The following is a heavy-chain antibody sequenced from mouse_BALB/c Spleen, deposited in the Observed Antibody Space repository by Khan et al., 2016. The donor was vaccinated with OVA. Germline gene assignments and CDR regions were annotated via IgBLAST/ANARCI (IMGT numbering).Heavy chain of an antibody. V-gene: IGHV9-3-1*01. CDR1: GYTFTNYG. J-gene: IGHJ1*01. Sequence: QIQLVQSGPELKKPGETVKISCKASGYTFTNYGMNWVKQAPGKGLKWMGWINTYTGEPTYADDFKGRFAFSLETSANTAYLQITNLKNEDTATYFCARSASSCFIDVWGAGTTVTVSS. CDR3: ARSASSCFIDV. D-gene: IGHD6-1*01. CDR2: INTYTGEP.